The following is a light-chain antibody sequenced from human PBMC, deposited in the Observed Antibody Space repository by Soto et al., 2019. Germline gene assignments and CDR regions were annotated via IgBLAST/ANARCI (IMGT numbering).Light chain of an antibody. CDR2: DAS. CDR1: QSISTW. V-gene: IGKV1-5*01. Sequence: DIQMTQSPPTLSASVGDTVTITCRASQSISTWMAWYQQKPGKAPKLLIFDASTLQGGVPSRFSGSASVTEFTLTISSLQPDDFATYYCQHYDSYPYTFGQGTKVEI. CDR3: QHYDSYPYT. J-gene: IGKJ2*01.